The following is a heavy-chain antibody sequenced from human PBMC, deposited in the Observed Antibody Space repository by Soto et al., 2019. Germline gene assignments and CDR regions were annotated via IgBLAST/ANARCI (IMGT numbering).Heavy chain of an antibody. Sequence: SETLSLTCTVSGGSIRSSSYYWGWIRQPPGKGLEWIGSIYYSGSTYYNPSLKSRVTISVDTSKNQFSLKLSSVTAADTAVYYCARTSPVNGWFDPWGQGTLVTVSS. CDR2: IYYSGST. CDR1: GGSIRSSSYY. V-gene: IGHV4-39*01. J-gene: IGHJ5*02. CDR3: ARTSPVNGWFDP. D-gene: IGHD2-8*01.